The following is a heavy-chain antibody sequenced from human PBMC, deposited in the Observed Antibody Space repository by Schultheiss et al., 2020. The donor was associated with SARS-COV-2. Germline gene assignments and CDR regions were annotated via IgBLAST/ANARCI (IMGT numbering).Heavy chain of an antibody. CDR3: ARDFPDL. CDR2: ISYDGSNK. J-gene: IGHJ2*01. Sequence: GESLKISCAASGFTFSNYAMHWVRQAPGKGLEWVAVISYDGSNKYYADSVKGRFTISRDNSKNTLYLQMNSLRAEDTAMYYCARDFPDLWGRGTLVTVSS. CDR1: GFTFSNYA. V-gene: IGHV3-30*04.